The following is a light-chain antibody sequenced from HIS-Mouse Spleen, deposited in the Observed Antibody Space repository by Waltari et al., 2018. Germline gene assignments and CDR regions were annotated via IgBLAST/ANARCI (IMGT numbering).Light chain of an antibody. CDR1: NIGSKS. Sequence: SYVLTQPPSVSVAPGKTARITCGGNNIGSKSVHWYQQKPGQAPVLVVYDDSDRPSGIPERCSGSNSGNTATLTSSRVEAGEEADYYCQVWDSSSDHVVFGGGTKLTVL. J-gene: IGLJ2*01. CDR3: QVWDSSSDHVV. V-gene: IGLV3-21*03. CDR2: DDS.